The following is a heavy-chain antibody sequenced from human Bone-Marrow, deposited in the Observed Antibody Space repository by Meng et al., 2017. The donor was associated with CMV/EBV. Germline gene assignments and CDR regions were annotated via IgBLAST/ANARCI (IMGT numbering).Heavy chain of an antibody. CDR3: VRDRRDGSLWAFDI. Sequence: SETLSLTCAISGDSVSSNSAAWNWIRQSPSRGLEWLGRTYYRSKWYNDYAVSLKSRITINPDTSKNQFSLQLNSVTPEDTAVYYCVRDRRDGSLWAFDIWVQGTMVTVSS. V-gene: IGHV6-1*01. D-gene: IGHD5-24*01. J-gene: IGHJ3*02. CDR1: GDSVSSNSAA. CDR2: TYYRSKWYN.